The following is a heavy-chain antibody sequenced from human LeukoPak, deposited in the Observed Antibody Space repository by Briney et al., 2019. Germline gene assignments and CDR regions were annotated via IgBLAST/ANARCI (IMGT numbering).Heavy chain of an antibody. J-gene: IGHJ4*02. V-gene: IGHV3-23*01. D-gene: IGHD3-9*01. CDR3: ARIVPYYDILTGYFDY. CDR1: GITFSSYA. Sequence: PGGSLRLSCAASGITFSSYAMSWVRQAPGKGLEWVSGISGGGDRTYYADSVKGRFTISRDNSKTTVYLQMNSLRADDTAVYYCARIVPYYDILTGYFDYWVQGTLVTVSS. CDR2: ISGGGDRT.